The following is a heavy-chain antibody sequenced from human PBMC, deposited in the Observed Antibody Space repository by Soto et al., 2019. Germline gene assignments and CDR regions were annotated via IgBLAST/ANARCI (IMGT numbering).Heavy chain of an antibody. CDR1: GGSSSSGDYY. J-gene: IGHJ4*02. D-gene: IGHD3-22*01. Sequence: PSETLSLTCTVSGGSSSSGDYYWSWIRQPPGKGLEWIGYIYYSGSTYYNPSLKSRVTISVDTSKNQFSLKLSSVTAADTAVYYCARIPYDSSGYYYEDYWGQGTLVTVSS. CDR3: ARIPYDSSGYYYEDY. CDR2: IYYSGST. V-gene: IGHV4-30-4*01.